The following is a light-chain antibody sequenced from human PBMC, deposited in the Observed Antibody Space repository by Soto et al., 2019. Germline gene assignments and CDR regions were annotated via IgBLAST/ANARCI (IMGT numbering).Light chain of an antibody. V-gene: IGLV2-23*01. CDR3: CAYPASSTYCV. CDR2: EGT. CDR1: SSDVGSYNL. J-gene: IGLJ1*01. Sequence: QSALTQPASVSGSPGQSITISCTGSSSDVGSYNLVSWYQQHPDKAPKLMIYEGTKRPSGVSIRFSGSKSGNTASLTISGLQAEDAADYYWCAYPASSTYCVFGSGTKVTV.